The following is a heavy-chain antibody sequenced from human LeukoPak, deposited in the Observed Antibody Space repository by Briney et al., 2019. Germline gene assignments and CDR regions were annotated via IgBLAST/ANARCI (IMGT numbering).Heavy chain of an antibody. V-gene: IGHV4-34*01. J-gene: IGHJ2*01. D-gene: IGHD6-19*01. CDR3: ARGRYSSGWYYWYFDL. CDR1: GGSFSGYY. CDR2: SNHSGST. Sequence: SETLSLTXAVYGGSFSGYYWSWIGQPPGKGLEWIGESNHSGSTNYNPSLKSRVTISVDTSKNQFSLKLSSVTAADTAVYYCARGRYSSGWYYWYFDLWGRGTLVTVSS.